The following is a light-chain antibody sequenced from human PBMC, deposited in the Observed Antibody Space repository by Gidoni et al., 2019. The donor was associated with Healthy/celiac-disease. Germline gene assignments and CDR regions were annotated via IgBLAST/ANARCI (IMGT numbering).Light chain of an antibody. CDR1: QCISSY. V-gene: IGKV1-8*01. CDR3: QQYYSYPQT. J-gene: IGKJ4*01. CDR2: AAS. Sequence: AIRMTQSTSSFSASTGDRVTITCRSSQCISSYLAWYQQQPGKAPKLLIYAASTLQSGVPSRFSGSGSVTDFTLTISCLQFEDFVTYYFQQYYSYPQTFGGGTKVEIK.